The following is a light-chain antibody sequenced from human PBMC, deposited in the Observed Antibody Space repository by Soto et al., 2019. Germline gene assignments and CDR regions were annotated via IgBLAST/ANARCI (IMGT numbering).Light chain of an antibody. CDR3: SSYTSSSTYV. J-gene: IGLJ1*01. Sequence: QSVLTQPASVSGSPGQSITISCTGTSSDVGSYNYVSWYQQHPGKAPKLMIYDVTNRPSGVSNRFSGSKSGNTASLTTSGLQAEDEADYYCSSYTSSSTYVFGIGTKVTVL. CDR1: SSDVGSYNY. V-gene: IGLV2-14*01. CDR2: DVT.